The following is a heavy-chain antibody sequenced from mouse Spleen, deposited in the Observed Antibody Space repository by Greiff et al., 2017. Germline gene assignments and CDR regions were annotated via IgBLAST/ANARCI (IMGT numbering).Heavy chain of an antibody. CDR1: GYTFTDYY. D-gene: IGHD1-1*01. V-gene: IGHV1-75*01. CDR2: IFPGSGST. J-gene: IGHJ4*01. Sequence: VQLQESGPELVKPGASVKISCKASGYTFTDYYITWVKQRPGQGLEWIGWIFPGSGSTYYNAKFQGKATLTVDKSSRTAYMLLSSLTSEDYAVEFCESVPGYYGTAMDYWGQGTSITVAS. CDR3: ESVPGYYGTAMDY.